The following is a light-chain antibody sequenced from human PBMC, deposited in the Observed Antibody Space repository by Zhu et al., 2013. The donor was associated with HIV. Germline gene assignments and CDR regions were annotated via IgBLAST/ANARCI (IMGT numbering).Light chain of an antibody. J-gene: IGKJ3*01. CDR1: QSVNTW. CDR2: RAS. CDR3: QHVNENAA. V-gene: IGKV1-5*03. Sequence: DIQMTQSPSTLSASVGDRVTITCRASQSVNTWLAWYQQKPGKVPKLLIYRASTLEVGVPSRFSGSGYGTEFTLTISSLQPEDFATYYCQHVNENAAFGPGTKVDV.